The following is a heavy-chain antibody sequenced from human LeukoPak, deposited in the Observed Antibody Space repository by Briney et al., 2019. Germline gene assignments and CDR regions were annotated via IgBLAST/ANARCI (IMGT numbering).Heavy chain of an antibody. CDR2: ISGSGGST. CDR3: AKAARRYYGSGSYDYYYMDV. D-gene: IGHD3-10*01. Sequence: GGSLRLSCAASGFTVSSNYMSRVRQAPGKGLGWVSAISGSGGSTYYADSVKGRFTISRDNSKNTLYLQMNSLRAEDTAVYYCAKAARRYYGSGSYDYYYMDVWGKGTTVTISS. V-gene: IGHV3-23*01. CDR1: GFTVSSNY. J-gene: IGHJ6*03.